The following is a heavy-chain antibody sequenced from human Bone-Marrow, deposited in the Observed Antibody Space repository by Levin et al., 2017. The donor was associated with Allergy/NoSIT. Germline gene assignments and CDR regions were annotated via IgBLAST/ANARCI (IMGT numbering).Heavy chain of an antibody. V-gene: IGHV4-59*11. CDR2: IYSSGNT. D-gene: IGHD3-16*01. J-gene: IGHJ3*01. CDR1: GGYIGSHY. CDR3: ARGGVLFGLDV. Sequence: PSETLSLTCSVSGGYIGSHYWTWIRQPPGKGLEWLGHIYSSGNTNFNPSLESRLSISVDTSKNQFSLKLSSVTASDTAVYYCARGGVLFGLDVWSQGTMVTVSS.